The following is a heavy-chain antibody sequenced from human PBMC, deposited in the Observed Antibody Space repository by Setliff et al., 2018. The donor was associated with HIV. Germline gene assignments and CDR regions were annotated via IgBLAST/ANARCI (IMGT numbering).Heavy chain of an antibody. Sequence: GGSLRLSCAAAGFTFSNAWMTWVRQAPGKGLEWVARISPDGRSTTHADAVKGRFTISRDNAKNTLYLHMNSLRAEDTSVYHCALVGGITVPPDGFDIWGQGTMVTVSS. CDR3: ALVGGITVPPDGFDI. CDR2: ISPDGRST. V-gene: IGHV3-74*01. CDR1: GFTFSNAW. J-gene: IGHJ3*02. D-gene: IGHD3-22*01.